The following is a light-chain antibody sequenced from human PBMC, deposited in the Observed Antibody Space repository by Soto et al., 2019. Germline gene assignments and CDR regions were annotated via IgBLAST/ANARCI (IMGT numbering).Light chain of an antibody. V-gene: IGKV3-20*01. Sequence: PKSPASLSVSPRERVTLSCRAGQGVTTNFAWYQQRPGQAPRLLIYGASFRATGIPARFSGRGSGTDFTLSISRLEPEDFAVYYCQQFGSSIPHTFGHGTRPEV. CDR3: QQFGSSIPHT. CDR1: QGVTTN. J-gene: IGKJ5*01. CDR2: GAS.